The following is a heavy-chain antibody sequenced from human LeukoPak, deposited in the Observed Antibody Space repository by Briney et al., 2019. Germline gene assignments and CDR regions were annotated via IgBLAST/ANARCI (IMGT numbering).Heavy chain of an antibody. CDR1: GFTFSSYA. CDR2: ISYDGSNK. J-gene: IGHJ4*02. CDR3: ARDGYFSSSWYTGWWGL. D-gene: IGHD6-13*01. Sequence: GGSLRLSCAASGFTFSSYAMHWVRQAPGEGLEWVAVISYDGSNKYYADSVKGRFTISRDNSKNTLYLQMNSLRAEDTAVYYCARDGYFSSSWYTGWWGLWGQGTLVTVSS. V-gene: IGHV3-30*04.